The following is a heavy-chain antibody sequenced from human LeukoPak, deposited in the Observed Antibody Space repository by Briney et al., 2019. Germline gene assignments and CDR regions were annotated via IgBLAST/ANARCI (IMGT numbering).Heavy chain of an antibody. Sequence: GGSLRLSCAASGFTFNSYGMHWVRQAPGKGLEWVSALSGSGDNTYYADSVKGRFTISRDNSKNTLYLQMNSLRAEDTALYYCARPASRGVGRYFDLWGRGSLVTVSS. CDR2: LSGSGDNT. CDR1: GFTFNSYG. J-gene: IGHJ2*01. CDR3: ARPASRGVGRYFDL. D-gene: IGHD3-10*01. V-gene: IGHV3-23*01.